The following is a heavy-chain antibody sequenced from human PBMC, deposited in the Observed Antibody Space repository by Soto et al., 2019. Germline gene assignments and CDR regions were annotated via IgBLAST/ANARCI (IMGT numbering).Heavy chain of an antibody. Sequence: GGFLRLSCAASGFTFSSYGMHWVRQAPGKGLEWVAVISYDGSNKYYADSVKGRFTISRDNSKNTLYLQMNSLRAEDTAVYYCAKDRLTTMAHYDFWSGLFDYWGQGTLVPVSS. D-gene: IGHD3-3*01. CDR3: AKDRLTTMAHYDFWSGLFDY. CDR1: GFTFSSYG. V-gene: IGHV3-30*18. CDR2: ISYDGSNK. J-gene: IGHJ4*02.